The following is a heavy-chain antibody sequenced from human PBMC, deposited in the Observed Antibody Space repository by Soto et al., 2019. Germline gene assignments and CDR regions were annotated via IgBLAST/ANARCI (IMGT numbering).Heavy chain of an antibody. Sequence: PGGSLRLSCAASGFTFSSYAMHWVRQAPGKGLEYVSAISSNGGSTYYADSVKGRFTISRDNSKNTQYLQMGSLRAADMAVYYCAREGDYGGHFDYWGQGTLVTVSS. D-gene: IGHD4-17*01. CDR3: AREGDYGGHFDY. CDR1: GFTFSSYA. J-gene: IGHJ4*02. CDR2: ISSNGGST. V-gene: IGHV3-64*02.